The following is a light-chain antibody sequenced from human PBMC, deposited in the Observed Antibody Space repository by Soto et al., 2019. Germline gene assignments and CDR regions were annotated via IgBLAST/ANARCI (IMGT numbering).Light chain of an antibody. J-gene: IGLJ1*01. Sequence: QSLITDSAPVSGSPGQSITISCTGTSSDVGGYNYVSWYQQHPGKAPKLMIYEVSNRPSGVSNRFSGSKSGNTASLTISGLQAEDEADYYCSSYTSSSTYVFGTGTKVTVL. CDR3: SSYTSSSTYV. V-gene: IGLV2-14*01. CDR2: EVS. CDR1: SSDVGGYNY.